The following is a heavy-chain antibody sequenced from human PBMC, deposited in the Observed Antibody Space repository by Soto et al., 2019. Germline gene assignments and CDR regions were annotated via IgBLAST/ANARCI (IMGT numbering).Heavy chain of an antibody. CDR1: GYNFNTFD. CDR3: AGGNFRY. Sequence: SVKVSCKASGYNFNTFDIYWVRQATGHGLEWMGWMNPNSGNTGYAQELRGRVTMTRNTSNTTAYIELTSLTSDDTGGYYGAGGNFRYWGQGTLVTVSS. V-gene: IGHV1-8*02. J-gene: IGHJ4*02. CDR2: MNPNSGNT.